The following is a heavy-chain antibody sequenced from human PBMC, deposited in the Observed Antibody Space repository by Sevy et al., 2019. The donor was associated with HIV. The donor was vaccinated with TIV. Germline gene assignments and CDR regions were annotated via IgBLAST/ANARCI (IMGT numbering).Heavy chain of an antibody. CDR1: GFTFSNAW. Sequence: GGSLRLSCAASGFTFSNAWMSWVRQAPGKGLEWVGRIKSKTDGGTTDYAAPVKGRFTISRDDSKNTLYLQMNSRKTAVTAVYYCTTDPAPRSMVRGVIIAGDAFDIWGQGTMVTVSS. CDR2: IKSKTDGGTT. J-gene: IGHJ3*02. V-gene: IGHV3-15*01. CDR3: TTDPAPRSMVRGVIIAGDAFDI. D-gene: IGHD3-10*01.